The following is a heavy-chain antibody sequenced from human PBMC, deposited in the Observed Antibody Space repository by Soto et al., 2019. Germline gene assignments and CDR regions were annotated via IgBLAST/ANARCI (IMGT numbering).Heavy chain of an antibody. CDR3: AKRRVVTPVYFYYGMDV. CDR2: SSADNGDT. D-gene: IGHD4-17*01. Sequence: ASVKVSCKASGYTFTSHGITWVRQAPGQGLEWMGWSSADNGDTKYAQKVQGRVTMTTETSTSTAYMELRSLRFDDTAIYFCAKRRVVTPVYFYYGMDVWGQGTTVTVSS. J-gene: IGHJ6*02. CDR1: GYTFTSHG. V-gene: IGHV1-18*01.